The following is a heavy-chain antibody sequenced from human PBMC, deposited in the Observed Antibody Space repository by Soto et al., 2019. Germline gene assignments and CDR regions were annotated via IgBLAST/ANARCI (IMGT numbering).Heavy chain of an antibody. CDR2: ISSSSSTI. J-gene: IGHJ2*01. Sequence: GGSLRLSCAASGFTFSSYSMNWVRQAPGKGLEWVSYISSSSSTIYYADSVKGRFTISRDNAKNSLHLQMNSLRDEDTAVYYCARDDCSSTSCYPKRYFDLWGRGTLVTVSS. D-gene: IGHD2-2*01. CDR1: GFTFSSYS. V-gene: IGHV3-48*02. CDR3: ARDDCSSTSCYPKRYFDL.